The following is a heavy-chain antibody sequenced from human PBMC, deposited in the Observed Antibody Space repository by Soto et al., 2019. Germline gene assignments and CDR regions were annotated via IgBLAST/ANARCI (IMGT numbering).Heavy chain of an antibody. D-gene: IGHD5-12*01. CDR1: GGSVSSGDYF. CDR3: AREKGYISGPKNFDS. J-gene: IGHJ4*02. CDR2: IYDSGIS. V-gene: IGHV4-30-4*01. Sequence: SETLSLTCTVSGGSVSSGDYFRSWIRQPPGKGLEWIGYIYDSGISYYNPSRKSRVTMSVDTSKNQFSLKRRSVTAADTAMYYCAREKGYISGPKNFDSWGQGTLVTLSS.